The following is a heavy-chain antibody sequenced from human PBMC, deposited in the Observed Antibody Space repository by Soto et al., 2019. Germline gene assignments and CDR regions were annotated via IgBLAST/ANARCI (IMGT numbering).Heavy chain of an antibody. D-gene: IGHD2-15*01. CDR2: ISDSGGST. Sequence: EVRLLESGGGLVQPGGSLRLSCAASGFTFSSYAMSWVRQAPGKGLEWVSGISDSGGSTYYADSVKGRFTISRDNSKNRLYLQMNSLRAEDTAVYYCANGCGGTCYSRIHYWGQGTLVTVSS. CDR1: GFTFSSYA. CDR3: ANGCGGTCYSRIHY. J-gene: IGHJ4*02. V-gene: IGHV3-23*01.